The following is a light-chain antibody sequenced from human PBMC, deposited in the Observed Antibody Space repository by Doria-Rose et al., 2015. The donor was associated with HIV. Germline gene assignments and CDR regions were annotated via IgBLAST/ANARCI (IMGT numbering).Light chain of an antibody. Sequence: DIVLTQSPASLSLSPGERATLSCRASQSVSSYLAWYQQKPGQAPRLLIYDASNRATGVPARFSGSGFGTDFTLTISGLEPEDIAAYYCQQRGNWPLTFGGGTKVEIK. CDR3: QQRGNWPLT. J-gene: IGKJ4*01. V-gene: IGKV3-11*01. CDR1: QSVSSY. CDR2: DAS.